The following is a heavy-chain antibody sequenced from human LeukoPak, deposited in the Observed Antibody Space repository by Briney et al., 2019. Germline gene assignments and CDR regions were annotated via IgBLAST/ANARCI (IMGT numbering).Heavy chain of an antibody. V-gene: IGHV3-48*01. J-gene: IGHJ5*02. D-gene: IGHD2-2*01. CDR2: ISSSSSTI. Sequence: GGSLRLSCAASGFTFSSYSMNWVRQAPGKGLEWVSYISSSSSTIYYADSVKGRFTISRDNAKNSLYLQMNSLRAEDTAVYYCARDRQYCSSTSCYHWFDPWGQGTLVTVSP. CDR3: ARDRQYCSSTSCYHWFDP. CDR1: GFTFSSYS.